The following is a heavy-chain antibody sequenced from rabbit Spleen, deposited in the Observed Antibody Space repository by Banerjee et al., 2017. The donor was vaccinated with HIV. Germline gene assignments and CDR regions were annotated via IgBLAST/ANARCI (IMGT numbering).Heavy chain of an antibody. V-gene: IGHV1S45*01. D-gene: IGHD8-1*01. CDR2: IYGDNDST. CDR3: ARDTGSSFSSYGMDL. Sequence: QQQLVESGGGLVKPGASLTLTCTASGFSFSSSYWICWVRQAPGKGLEWIGCIYGDNDSTYYASWASGRFTISKTSSTTVTLQMTSLTAADTATYFCARDTGSSFSSYGMDLWGPGTLVTVS. CDR1: GFSFSSSYW. J-gene: IGHJ6*01.